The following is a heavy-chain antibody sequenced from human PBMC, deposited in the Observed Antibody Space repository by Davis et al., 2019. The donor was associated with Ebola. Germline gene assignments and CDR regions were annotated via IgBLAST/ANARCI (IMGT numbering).Heavy chain of an antibody. J-gene: IGHJ4*02. Sequence: SETLSLTCTVSGGSISSHYWTWIRQPPGKGLEWIGHIHYSGSTHYNPSLKSRVTTSVDTSKNQFSLKLSSVTAADTAVYYCARAAVVAATPYFGYWGQGTLVTVSS. CDR2: IHYSGST. CDR3: ARAAVVAATPYFGY. V-gene: IGHV4-59*11. CDR1: GGSISSHY. D-gene: IGHD2-15*01.